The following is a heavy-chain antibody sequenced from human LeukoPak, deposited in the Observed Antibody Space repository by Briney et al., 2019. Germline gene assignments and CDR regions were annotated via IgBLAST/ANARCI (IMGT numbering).Heavy chain of an antibody. CDR3: ARVTTMIVVVPYFDY. V-gene: IGHV4-39*07. Sequence: PSETLSLTCTVSGGSISSYYWGWIRQPPGKGLEWIGSIYYSGSTYYNPSLKSRVTISVDTSKNQFSLKLSSVTAADTAVYYCARVTTMIVVVPYFDYWGEGTLVTVSS. CDR2: IYYSGST. CDR1: GGSISSYY. J-gene: IGHJ4*02. D-gene: IGHD3-22*01.